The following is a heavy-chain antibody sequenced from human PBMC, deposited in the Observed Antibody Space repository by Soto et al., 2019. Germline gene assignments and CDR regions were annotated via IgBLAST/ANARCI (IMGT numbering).Heavy chain of an antibody. CDR2: IYYSGST. CDR3: ARGDRAVAFDI. CDR1: GGSISSGGYY. Sequence: QVQLQESGPGLVKPSQTLSLTCTVSGGSISSGGYYWSWIRQHPGKGLEWIGYIYYSGSTYYNPSLRSRVTISVDTSKNQCSLKLSSVTAADTAVYYCARGDRAVAFDIWGQGTMVTVSS. V-gene: IGHV4-31*03. J-gene: IGHJ3*02. D-gene: IGHD3-16*02.